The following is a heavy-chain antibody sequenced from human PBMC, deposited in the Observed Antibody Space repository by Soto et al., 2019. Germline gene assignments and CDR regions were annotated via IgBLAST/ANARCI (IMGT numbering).Heavy chain of an antibody. Sequence: SETMSPTCPVSGASISSSSYYWGWTRQPPGKGLEWIGSIYYSGSNYYNPSLKSRVAISVDTSKNQFSLKLSSVTAADTDVYYCASSKDYYMDVWGKGATVTVSS. CDR2: IYYSGSN. J-gene: IGHJ6*03. V-gene: IGHV4-39*01. CDR3: ASSKDYYMDV. CDR1: GASISSSSYY.